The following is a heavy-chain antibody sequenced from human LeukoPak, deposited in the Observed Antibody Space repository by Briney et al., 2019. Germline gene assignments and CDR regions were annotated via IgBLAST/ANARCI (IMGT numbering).Heavy chain of an antibody. Sequence: SVKVSCKASGFTFTSSAVQWVRQARGQRLEWIGWIVVGSGNTNYAQKFQERVTITRDMSTSTAYMELSSRRSEDTAVYYCAAGRIQLWFPFDYWGQGTLVTVSS. CDR1: GFTFTSSA. D-gene: IGHD5-18*01. V-gene: IGHV1-58*01. CDR3: AAGRIQLWFPFDY. CDR2: IVVGSGNT. J-gene: IGHJ4*02.